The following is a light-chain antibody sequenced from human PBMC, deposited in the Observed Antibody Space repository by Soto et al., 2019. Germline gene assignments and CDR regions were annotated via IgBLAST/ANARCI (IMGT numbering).Light chain of an antibody. CDR3: QRDNDFPYI. Sequence: DIQMTQSPSTLSASVGDRVTSTCRASQSISTWLAWYQQKPEQAPKLLIYKAINLQSGVPSRFSGSGAGTEFSLTISSLHPDDFATYYGQRDNDFPYIFGQGTK. CDR2: KAI. J-gene: IGKJ2*01. CDR1: QSISTW. V-gene: IGKV1-5*03.